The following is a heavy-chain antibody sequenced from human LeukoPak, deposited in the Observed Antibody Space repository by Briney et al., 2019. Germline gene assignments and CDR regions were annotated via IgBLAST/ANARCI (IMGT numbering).Heavy chain of an antibody. CDR2: IYYSGST. CDR3: ARHEGYSYGYGLGY. CDR1: GGSISSYY. Sequence: PPETLSLTCTVSGGSISSYYWSWIRQPPGKGLEWIGYIYYSGSTNYNPSLKSRVTISVDTSKNQFSLKLSSVTAADTAVYYCARHEGYSYGYGLGYWGQGTLVTVSS. J-gene: IGHJ4*02. V-gene: IGHV4-59*08. D-gene: IGHD5-18*01.